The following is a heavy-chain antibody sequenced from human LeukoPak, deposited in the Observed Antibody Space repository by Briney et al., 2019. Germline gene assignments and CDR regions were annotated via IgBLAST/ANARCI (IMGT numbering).Heavy chain of an antibody. Sequence: GGSLRLSCAASGFTFSSYAMSWVRQAPGKGLEWVSAISGSGGSTYYADSVKGRFTISRDNSKNTLYLQMNSLRAEDMAVYYCAKSGGSGGSLLWDYWGQGTLVTVSS. CDR3: AKSGGSGGSLLWDY. J-gene: IGHJ4*02. CDR2: ISGSGGST. CDR1: GFTFSSYA. D-gene: IGHD2-15*01. V-gene: IGHV3-23*01.